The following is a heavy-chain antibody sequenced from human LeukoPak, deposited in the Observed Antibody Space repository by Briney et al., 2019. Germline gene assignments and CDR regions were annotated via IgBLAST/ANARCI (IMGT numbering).Heavy chain of an antibody. V-gene: IGHV3-23*01. CDR1: GFTFSSYA. CDR2: ISDSET. J-gene: IGHJ4*02. CDR3: ARGGSGTSVLYS. Sequence: PGGSLRLSCAASGFTFSSYAMTWVRQAPGKGLEWVSLISDSETKYGDSVKGRFTVSRDNSKNTLYLEMNSLRAEDTAVYYCARGGSGTSVLYSWGQGILVTVSS. D-gene: IGHD2-2*01.